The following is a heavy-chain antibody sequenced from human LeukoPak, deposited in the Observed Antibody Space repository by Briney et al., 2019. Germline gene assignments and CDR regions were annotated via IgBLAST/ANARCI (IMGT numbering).Heavy chain of an antibody. CDR3: ARVWEQQLSFDY. Sequence: SQTLSLTCAISRDSVSSNSAAWNWIRQSPSRGLEWLGRTYYRSKWYNDYAVSVKSRITINPGTSKNQFSLQLNSVTPEDTAVYYCARVWEQQLSFDYWGQGTLVTVSS. CDR1: RDSVSSNSAA. J-gene: IGHJ4*02. V-gene: IGHV6-1*01. D-gene: IGHD6-13*01. CDR2: TYYRSKWYN.